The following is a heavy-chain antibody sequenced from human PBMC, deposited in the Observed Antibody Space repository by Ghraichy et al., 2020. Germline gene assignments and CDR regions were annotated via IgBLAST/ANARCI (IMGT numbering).Heavy chain of an antibody. CDR2: IYYSGST. CDR1: GGSISSSSYY. Sequence: SETLSLTCTVSGGSISSSSYYWGWIRQPPGKGLEWIGSIYYSGSTYYNPSLKSRVTISVDTSKNQFSLKLSSVTAADTAVYYCARHGPEGKSIVATKYNWFDPWGQGTLVTVSS. D-gene: IGHD5-12*01. V-gene: IGHV4-39*01. CDR3: ARHGPEGKSIVATKYNWFDP. J-gene: IGHJ5*02.